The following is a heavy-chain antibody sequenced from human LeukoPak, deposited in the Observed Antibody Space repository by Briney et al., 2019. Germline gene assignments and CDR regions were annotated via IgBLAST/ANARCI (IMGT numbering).Heavy chain of an antibody. CDR1: GFTFSSYS. CDR2: ISSSSSYI. CDR3: ASSSDSSSSDY. D-gene: IGHD6-6*01. J-gene: IGHJ4*02. V-gene: IGHV3-21*01. Sequence: GGSLRLSCAASGFTFSSYSMNWVRQAPGKGLEWVSSISSSSSYIYYAVSVKGRFTISRDNAKNSLYLQMNSMRAEDTAVYYCASSSDSSSSDYWGQGTLVTVSS.